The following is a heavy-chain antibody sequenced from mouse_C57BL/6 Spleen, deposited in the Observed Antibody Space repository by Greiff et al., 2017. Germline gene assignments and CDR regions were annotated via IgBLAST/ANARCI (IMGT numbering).Heavy chain of an antibody. CDR2: IDPSDSYT. D-gene: IGHD1-1*01. J-gene: IGHJ3*01. V-gene: IGHV1-59*01. Sequence: VQLQQPGAELVRPGTSVKLSCKASGYTFTSYWMHWVKQRPGQGLEWIGVIDPSDSYTNYNQKFKGKDTLTVDTSSSTAYMQLSSLTSEDSAVYYCADGDYYGSSFAYWGQGTLVTVSA. CDR1: GYTFTSYW. CDR3: ADGDYYGSSFAY.